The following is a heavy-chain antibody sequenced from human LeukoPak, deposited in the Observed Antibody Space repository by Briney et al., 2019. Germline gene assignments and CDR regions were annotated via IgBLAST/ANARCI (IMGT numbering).Heavy chain of an antibody. D-gene: IGHD3-3*01. J-gene: IGHJ5*02. CDR2: INHSGST. Sequence: NPSQTLSLTCAVYGGSFSGYYWSWIRQPPGKGLEWIGEINHSGSTNYNPSLKSRVTISVDTSKNQFSLKLSSVTAADTAVYYCARGGGITIFGVVITTTRHNWFDPWGQGTLVTVSS. CDR3: ARGGGITIFGVVITTTRHNWFDP. V-gene: IGHV4-34*01. CDR1: GGSFSGYY.